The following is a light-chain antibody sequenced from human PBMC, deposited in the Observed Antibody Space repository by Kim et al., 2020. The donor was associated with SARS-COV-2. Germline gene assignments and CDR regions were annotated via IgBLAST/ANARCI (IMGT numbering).Light chain of an antibody. CDR3: QQYNTYSST. CDR2: KAS. Sequence: SVGDRVTITCRARQSISNWLASYQQKPGKAPKLLIYKASSLESGVPPRFSGSGSGTEFTLTISSLQPDDFATYFCQQYNTYSSTFGPGTKVDIK. V-gene: IGKV1-5*03. CDR1: QSISNW. J-gene: IGKJ3*01.